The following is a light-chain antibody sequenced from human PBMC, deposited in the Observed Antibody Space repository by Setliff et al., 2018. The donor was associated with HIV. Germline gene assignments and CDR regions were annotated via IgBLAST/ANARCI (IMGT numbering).Light chain of an antibody. J-gene: IGLJ1*01. CDR1: SSDVGNYNY. V-gene: IGLV2-11*01. CDR2: DVT. Sequence: QSVLAQPRSVSGSPGQSVTIPCTGTSSDVGNYNYVSWYQQHPGEAPKLMIYDVTKRPSGVPDRFSGSKSGNTASLTISGLQAEDEADYYCSSYAGSYTSLFVFGTGTKVTVL. CDR3: SSYAGSYTSLFV.